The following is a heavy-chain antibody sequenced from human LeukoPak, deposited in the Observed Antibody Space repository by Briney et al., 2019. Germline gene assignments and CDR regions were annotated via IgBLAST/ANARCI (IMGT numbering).Heavy chain of an antibody. V-gene: IGHV3-53*01. CDR2: IYSGGST. Sequence: GGSLRLSCAASGFTVSSNYMRWVRQAPRKGLEWVSVIYSGGSTYYSDSVTGRFTISRDNSKNTLYLQINSPEVEDTAVYYCARTGGIAAAAFDYWGQGTLVTVSS. CDR3: ARTGGIAAAAFDY. J-gene: IGHJ4*02. CDR1: GFTVSSNY. D-gene: IGHD6-13*01.